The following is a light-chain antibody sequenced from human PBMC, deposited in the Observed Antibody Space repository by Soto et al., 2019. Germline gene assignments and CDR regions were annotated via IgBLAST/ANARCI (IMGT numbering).Light chain of an antibody. Sequence: EIVLTQSPATLSLSPGERATLSCRASQSVSSYLAWYQQSPGQAPRLLIYDASNRATGIPARFSGSGSGTDFTLTISSLEPEDFAVYYCQQRSKWPPITFGQGTRLEIK. V-gene: IGKV3-11*01. CDR1: QSVSSY. CDR2: DAS. CDR3: QQRSKWPPIT. J-gene: IGKJ5*01.